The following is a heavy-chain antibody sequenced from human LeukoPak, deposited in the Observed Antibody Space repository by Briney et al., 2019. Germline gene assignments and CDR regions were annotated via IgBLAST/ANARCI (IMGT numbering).Heavy chain of an antibody. CDR2: INPSGGGT. CDR3: ARGQNKCLGH. D-gene: IGHD2/OR15-2a*01. J-gene: IGHJ4*02. V-gene: IGHV1-46*01. Sequence: GASVKVSCKASGYTFTNYFMHWVRQAPGQGLEWMGVINPSGGGTTYAQRFQGRVTMTRDTSTSTVHRELSSLRSEDTAVYYCARGQNKCLGHWGQGTLVTVSS. CDR1: GYTFTNYF.